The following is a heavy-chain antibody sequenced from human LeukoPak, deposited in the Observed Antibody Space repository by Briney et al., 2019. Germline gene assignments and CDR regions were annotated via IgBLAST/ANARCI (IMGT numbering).Heavy chain of an antibody. CDR1: GFTFSSYA. D-gene: IGHD6-6*01. J-gene: IGHJ4*02. CDR2: ISGSGGRT. CDR3: AKCSSIAARPAYFDY. Sequence: VGSLRLSCAASGFTFSSYAMSWVRQAPGKGLEWVSAISGSGGRTYYADSVRGRYTISRDNSKNTLYLQMNSLRAEDTAVYYCAKCSSIAARPAYFDYWGQGTLDTVSS. V-gene: IGHV3-23*01.